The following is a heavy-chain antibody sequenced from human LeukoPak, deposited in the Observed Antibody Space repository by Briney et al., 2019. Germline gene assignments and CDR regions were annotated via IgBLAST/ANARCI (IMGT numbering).Heavy chain of an antibody. CDR3: ARQNYDLLTGYLYYFDY. V-gene: IGHV3-21*01. D-gene: IGHD3-9*01. J-gene: IGHJ4*02. Sequence: GGALRLSCAASGFTFSSYSLNWVRQAPGEGLEWVSSISSSSSYIYYADSVKGRFTISRDNAKNSLYLQMNSLRAEDTAVYYCARQNYDLLTGYLYYFDYWGQGTLVTVSP. CDR1: GFTFSSYS. CDR2: ISSSSSYI.